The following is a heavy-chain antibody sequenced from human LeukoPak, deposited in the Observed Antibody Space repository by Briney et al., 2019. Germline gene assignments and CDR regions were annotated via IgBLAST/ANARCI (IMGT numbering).Heavy chain of an antibody. J-gene: IGHJ6*02. CDR1: GYTFTSYG. V-gene: IGHV1-18*04. CDR2: ISAYNGNT. CDR3: ARPDRPAARHYYYYGMDV. Sequence: ASVKVSCKASGYTFTSYGISWVRQAPGQGLEWMGWISAYNGNTNYAQKLQGRVTMTTDTSTSTAYMELRSLRSDDTAVYYCARPDRPAARHYYYYGMDVWGQGTTVTVSS. D-gene: IGHD6-6*01.